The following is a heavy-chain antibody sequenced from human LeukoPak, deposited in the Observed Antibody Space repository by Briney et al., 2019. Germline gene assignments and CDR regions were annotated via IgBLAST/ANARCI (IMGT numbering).Heavy chain of an antibody. Sequence: GGSLRLSCAASGFTFNNYDMNWVRQAPGKGLEWVSGISGSGGSTYYADSVKGRFTISRDNSKNTLYLQMNSLRAEDTAVYYCARDYYDSSGYFGIFDYWGQGTLVTVSS. CDR3: ARDYYDSSGYFGIFDY. CDR2: ISGSGGST. V-gene: IGHV3-23*01. J-gene: IGHJ4*02. D-gene: IGHD3-22*01. CDR1: GFTFNNYD.